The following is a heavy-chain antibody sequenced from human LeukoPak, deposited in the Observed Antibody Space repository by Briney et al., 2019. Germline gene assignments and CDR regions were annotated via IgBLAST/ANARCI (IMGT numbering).Heavy chain of an antibody. V-gene: IGHV3-23*01. D-gene: IGHD1-26*01. CDR3: AKDQSVVYSGSYYRYFDY. Sequence: GRSLRLSCAASGFTFSSYGMSWVRQAPGKGLGWVSAISGSGGSTYYAGSVKGRFTISRDNSKNTLYLQMNSLRAEDTAVYYCAKDQSVVYSGSYYRYFDYWGQGTLVTVSS. CDR2: ISGSGGST. CDR1: GFTFSSYG. J-gene: IGHJ4*02.